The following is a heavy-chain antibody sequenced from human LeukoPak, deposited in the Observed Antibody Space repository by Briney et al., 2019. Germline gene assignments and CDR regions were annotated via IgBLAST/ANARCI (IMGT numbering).Heavy chain of an antibody. CDR3: AWGGDYFDF. CDR2: IKSKANGETT. V-gene: IGHV3-15*01. Sequence: PGGSLRLSCSASGFTFSDAWMGWVRQAPGKGLEWVGRIKSKANGETTHFAAPVKGRFTISRDDSKNTLYLQMNGLKTEDTAVYYCAWGGDYFDFWGRGTLVTVS. CDR1: GFTFSDAW. J-gene: IGHJ4*02. D-gene: IGHD3-16*01.